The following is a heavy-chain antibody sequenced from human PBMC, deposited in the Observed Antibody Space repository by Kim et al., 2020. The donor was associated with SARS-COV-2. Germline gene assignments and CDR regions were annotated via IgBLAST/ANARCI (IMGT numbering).Heavy chain of an antibody. D-gene: IGHD6-13*01. CDR1: GFTFSSYG. CDR3: AKSIAAAGIDY. V-gene: IGHV3-30*18. J-gene: IGHJ4*02. Sequence: GGSLRLSCAASGFTFSSYGMHWVRQAPGKGLEWVAVISYDGSNKYYADSVKGRFTISRDNSKNTLYLQMNSLRAEDTAVYYCAKSIAAAGIDYWGQGTLVTVSS. CDR2: ISYDGSNK.